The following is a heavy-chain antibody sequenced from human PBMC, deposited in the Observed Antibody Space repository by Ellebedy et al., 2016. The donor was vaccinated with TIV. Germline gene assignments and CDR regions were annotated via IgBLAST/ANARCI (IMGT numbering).Heavy chain of an antibody. J-gene: IGHJ6*02. Sequence: SETLSLTXTVSGGSVSSGSYYWSWIRQPPGKGLEWIGYIYYSGSTNYNPSLKSRVTISVDTSKNQFSLKLSSVTAADTAVYYCARESYRIAAGGVGLLTSSGEMDVWGQGTTVTVSS. V-gene: IGHV4-61*01. CDR2: IYYSGST. D-gene: IGHD6-13*01. CDR1: GGSVSSGSYY. CDR3: ARESYRIAAGGVGLLTSSGEMDV.